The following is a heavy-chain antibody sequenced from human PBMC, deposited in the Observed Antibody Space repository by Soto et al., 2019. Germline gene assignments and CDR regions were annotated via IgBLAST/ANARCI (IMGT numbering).Heavy chain of an antibody. J-gene: IGHJ5*02. V-gene: IGHV5-51*01. CDR3: ARGYCSSTSCYRIRFDP. D-gene: IGHD2-2*02. CDR2: IYPGDSDT. CDR1: GYSFTSYW. Sequence: LGESLKISCKGSGYSFTSYWIGWVRQMPGKGLEWMGIIYPGDSDTRYSPSFQGQVTIPADRSISTAYLQWSTLKASDTAMYYCARGYCSSTSCYRIRFDPWGQGTLVTVSS.